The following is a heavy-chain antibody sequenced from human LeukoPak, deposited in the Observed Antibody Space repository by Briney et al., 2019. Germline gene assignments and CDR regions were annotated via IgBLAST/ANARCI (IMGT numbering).Heavy chain of an antibody. CDR1: GGTFSSYA. Sequence: SVKVSCKASGGTFSSYAISWVRQAPGQGLEWMGRIIPIFGTANYAQKFRGRVTITADKSTSTAYMELSSLRSEDTAVYYCARDLRRRDCSGGSCYSDAFDIWGQGTMVTVSS. CDR3: ARDLRRRDCSGGSCYSDAFDI. CDR2: IIPIFGTA. D-gene: IGHD2-15*01. V-gene: IGHV1-69*06. J-gene: IGHJ3*02.